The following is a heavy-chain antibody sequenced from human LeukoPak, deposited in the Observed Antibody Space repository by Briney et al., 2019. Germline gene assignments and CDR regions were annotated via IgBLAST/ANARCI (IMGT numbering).Heavy chain of an antibody. J-gene: IGHJ4*02. D-gene: IGHD3-10*01. Sequence: ASVKVSCKASGYTFTGYYMHWVRQAPGQGLEWMGRINPNSGGTNYAQKFQGRVTMTRDTSISTAYMELSRLRSDGTAVYYCARADYYGSGEDFDYWGQGTLVTVSS. V-gene: IGHV1-2*06. CDR3: ARADYYGSGEDFDY. CDR2: INPNSGGT. CDR1: GYTFTGYY.